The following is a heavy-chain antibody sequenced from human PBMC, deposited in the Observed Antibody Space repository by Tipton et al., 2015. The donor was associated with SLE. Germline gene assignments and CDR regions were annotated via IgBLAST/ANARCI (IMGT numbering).Heavy chain of an antibody. D-gene: IGHD2-2*01. CDR3: ARGGSNFDS. V-gene: IGHV4-4*07. CDR1: GASISSFY. J-gene: IGHJ4*02. CDR2: IYTTGSP. Sequence: LRLSCNVSGASISSFYWSWIRQPAGKGLQWIGRIYTTGSPNYNPSLKSRVTISVDTSKNRFSLRLNSVTAADTAIYYCARGGSNFDSWGQGTLVTVSS.